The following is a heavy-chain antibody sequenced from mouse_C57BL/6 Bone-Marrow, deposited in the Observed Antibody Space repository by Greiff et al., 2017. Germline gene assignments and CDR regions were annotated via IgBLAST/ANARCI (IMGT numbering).Heavy chain of an antibody. CDR1: GYTFTSYG. Sequence: VQLQQSGAELARPGASVKLSCKASGYTFTSYGISWVKQRTGQGLEWIGEIYPRSGNTYSNEKFKGKATLTADKSSSTAYMGLRILTSEGSAVYFCERGYFGLAYWGQGTLVTVSA. V-gene: IGHV1-81*01. CDR3: ERGYFGLAY. D-gene: IGHD2-14*01. CDR2: IYPRSGNT. J-gene: IGHJ3*01.